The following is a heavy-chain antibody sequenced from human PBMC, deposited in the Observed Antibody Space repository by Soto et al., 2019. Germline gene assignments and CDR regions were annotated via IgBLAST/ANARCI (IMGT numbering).Heavy chain of an antibody. CDR1: GGTISTYY. CDR3: ARDNGDFDY. D-gene: IGHD4-17*01. Sequence: PSETLSLTCTVSGGTISTYYWNWIRQPPGKGLEWIGYVRYTGSTNYNPSLKSRVTISVDTSKNQFSLKLSSVTAADTAVYYCARDNGDFDYWGQGTLVTVSS. V-gene: IGHV4-59*12. J-gene: IGHJ4*02. CDR2: VRYTGST.